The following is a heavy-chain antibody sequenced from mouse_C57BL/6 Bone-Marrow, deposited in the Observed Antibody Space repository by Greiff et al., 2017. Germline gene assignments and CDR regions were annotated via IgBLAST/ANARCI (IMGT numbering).Heavy chain of an antibody. CDR2: ISTGGGST. CDR1: GFTFSDYY. Sequence: EVKLVESGGGLVQPGGSLKLSCAASGFTFSDYYMYWVRQTPEQRLEWDAYISTGGGSTYYPDTVKGRFTISRDNAKNTLYLQMSRLKSEDTAMYYCARHGGTTVVAPPWFAYWGQGTLVTVSA. J-gene: IGHJ3*01. V-gene: IGHV5-12*01. D-gene: IGHD1-1*01. CDR3: ARHGGTTVVAPPWFAY.